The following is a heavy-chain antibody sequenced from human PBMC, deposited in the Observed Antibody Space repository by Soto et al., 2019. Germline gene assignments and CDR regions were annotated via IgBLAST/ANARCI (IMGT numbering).Heavy chain of an antibody. J-gene: IGHJ4*02. Sequence: PGGSLRLSCAASGFTFSSYAMNWVRQAPGKGLEWVSSVSANGRNTYYADSVKGRFTVSRDKSKNALFLQLDSLRVEDTAIYYCEKDLSSLGWLALGAPFDSWGPGTLVTVSS. CDR1: GFTFSSYA. CDR3: EKDLSSLGWLALGAPFDS. CDR2: VSANGRNT. V-gene: IGHV3-23*01. D-gene: IGHD3-22*01.